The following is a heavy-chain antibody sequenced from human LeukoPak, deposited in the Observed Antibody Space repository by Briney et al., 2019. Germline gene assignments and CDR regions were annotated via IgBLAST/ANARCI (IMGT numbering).Heavy chain of an antibody. D-gene: IGHD6-19*01. CDR1: GFTFSSYG. J-gene: IGHJ4*02. CDR2: ISGSGGST. Sequence: GGSLRLSCAASGFTFSSYGMSWVRQAPGKGLEWVSAISGSGGSTYYADSVKGRFTISRDNSKNTLYLQMNSLRAEDTAVYYCARDRGYSSGWPNFDYWGQGTLVTVSS. V-gene: IGHV3-23*01. CDR3: ARDRGYSSGWPNFDY.